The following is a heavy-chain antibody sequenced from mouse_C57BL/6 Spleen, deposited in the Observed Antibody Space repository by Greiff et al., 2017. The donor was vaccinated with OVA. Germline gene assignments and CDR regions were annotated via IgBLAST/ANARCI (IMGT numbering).Heavy chain of an antibody. V-gene: IGHV3-6*01. CDR3: ARAYYYGSSYGYWYFDV. Sequence: EVKLQESGPGLVKPSQSLSLTCSVTGYSITSGYYWNWIRQFPGNKLEWMGYISYDGSNNYNPSLKNRISITRDTSKNQFFLKLNSVTTEDTATYYCARAYYYGSSYGYWYFDVWGTGTTVTVSS. J-gene: IGHJ1*03. CDR1: GYSITSGYY. CDR2: ISYDGSN. D-gene: IGHD1-1*01.